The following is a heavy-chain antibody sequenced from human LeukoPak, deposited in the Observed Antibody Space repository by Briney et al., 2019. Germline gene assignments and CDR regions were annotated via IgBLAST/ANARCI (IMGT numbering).Heavy chain of an antibody. CDR3: ARRRYGLGSYSDAFDI. D-gene: IGHD3-10*01. Sequence: AGSLSLSSAAYAFTFINYDMHWLRHPTGKGLEWVTGIDTATGTYYPGSVKGRFTISRANSKTSLSLQMISLRAGDTADYYRARRRYGLGSYSDAFDIWGQGTMVTVSS. V-gene: IGHV3-13*04. J-gene: IGHJ3*02. CDR1: AFTFINYD. CDR2: IDTATGT.